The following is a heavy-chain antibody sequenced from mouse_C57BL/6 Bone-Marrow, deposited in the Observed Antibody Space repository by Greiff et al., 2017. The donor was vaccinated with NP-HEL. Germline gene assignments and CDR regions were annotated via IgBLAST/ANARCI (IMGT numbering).Heavy chain of an antibody. V-gene: IGHV2-5*01. CDR1: GFSLTRYG. J-gene: IGHJ4*01. Sequence: VKLMESGPGLVQPSQRLSITCTVSGFSLTRYGVHWVRQSPGKGLEWLGVIWRGGSTDYNAAFMSRLSITKDNSKSQVFFKMNSLQADDIAIYYCASTVVARLTDAMDYWGQGTSVTVSS. CDR2: IWRGGST. CDR3: ASTVVARLTDAMDY. D-gene: IGHD1-1*01.